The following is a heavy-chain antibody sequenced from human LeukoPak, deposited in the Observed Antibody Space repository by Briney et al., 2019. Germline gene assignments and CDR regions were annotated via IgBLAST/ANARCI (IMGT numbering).Heavy chain of an antibody. CDR3: VRGGTLEYLQH. J-gene: IGHJ1*01. Sequence: GGSLRLSCAASGFTVSGNYMSWVRQAPGKGLEWVSYISSSGSTIYYADSVKGRFTISRDNAKNSLYLQMNSLRAEDTAVYYCVRGGTLEYLQHWGQGTLVTVSS. CDR2: ISSSGSTI. V-gene: IGHV3-11*04. CDR1: GFTVSGNY.